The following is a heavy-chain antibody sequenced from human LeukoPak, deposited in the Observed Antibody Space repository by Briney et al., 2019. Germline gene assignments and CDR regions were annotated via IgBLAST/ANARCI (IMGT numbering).Heavy chain of an antibody. CDR2: IKQDGSEK. D-gene: IGHD6-13*01. Sequence: GGSLSLSCGASGFPFSSYCLIWVREAPGKGLEWVANIKQDGSEKYYVDSVKGRFTISRDNAKNSLYLQMNSLRAEDTAVYFGTREAAAGIDYWGQGTLVTVPS. CDR3: TREAAAGIDY. V-gene: IGHV3-7*01. CDR1: GFPFSSYC. J-gene: IGHJ4*02.